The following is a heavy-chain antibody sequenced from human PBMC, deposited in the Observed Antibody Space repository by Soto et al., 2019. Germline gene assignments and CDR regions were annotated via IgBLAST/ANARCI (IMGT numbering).Heavy chain of an antibody. V-gene: IGHV4-39*01. CDR1: CGSISSSSYY. CDR2: IYYSGST. J-gene: IGHJ4*02. Sequence: SETLSLTWPFSCGSISSSSYYLGFLLQRPGKGLEWIGSIYYSGSTYYNPSLKSRVTISVDTSKNQFSLKLSSVTAADTAVYYCARLVNYYDSSGYWIWGQGTLVTVSS. D-gene: IGHD3-22*01. CDR3: ARLVNYYDSSGYWI.